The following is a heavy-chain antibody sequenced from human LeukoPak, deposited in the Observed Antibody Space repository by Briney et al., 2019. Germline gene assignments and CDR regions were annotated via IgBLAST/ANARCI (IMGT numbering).Heavy chain of an antibody. CDR3: ARGGGMTTVTNYFDY. CDR2: INHSGST. Sequence: SETLSLTCAVYGGSFSGYYWSWIRQPPGKGLEWIGEINHSGSTNYNPSLKSRVTISVDTSKNQLSLKLSSVTAADTAVYYCARGGGMTTVTNYFDYWGQGTLVTVSS. J-gene: IGHJ4*02. D-gene: IGHD4-17*01. CDR1: GGSFSGYY. V-gene: IGHV4-34*01.